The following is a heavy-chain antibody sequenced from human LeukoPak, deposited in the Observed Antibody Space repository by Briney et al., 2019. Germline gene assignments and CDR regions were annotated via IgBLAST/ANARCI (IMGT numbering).Heavy chain of an antibody. CDR1: GFTFSSYA. Sequence: GGSLRLTCAASGFTFSSYAMHWVRHAPGKGLEYVSAISSNGGSTYYANSAKGRFTISRDNSKNTLYLQMGSLRAEDMAVYYCAREGFDYWGQGTLVTVSS. V-gene: IGHV3-64*01. J-gene: IGHJ4*02. CDR2: ISSNGGST. CDR3: AREGFDY.